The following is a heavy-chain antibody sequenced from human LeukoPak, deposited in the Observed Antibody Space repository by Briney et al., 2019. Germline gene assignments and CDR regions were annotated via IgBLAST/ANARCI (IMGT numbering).Heavy chain of an antibody. D-gene: IGHD1-26*01. CDR3: ARVSKWELPDPDAFDI. CDR1: GDSVSSNSAA. J-gene: IGHJ3*02. CDR2: TYYRSKWYN. V-gene: IGHV6-1*01. Sequence: SQTLSLTCAISGDSVSSNSAAWNWIRQSPSRGLEWLGRTYYRSKWYNDYAVSVKSRTTINPDTSKNQFSLQLNSVTPEDTAVYYCARVSKWELPDPDAFDIWGQGTMVAVSS.